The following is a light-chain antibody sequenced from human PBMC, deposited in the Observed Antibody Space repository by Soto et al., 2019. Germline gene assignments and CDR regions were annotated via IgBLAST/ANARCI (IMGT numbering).Light chain of an antibody. Sequence: QSVLTQPPSVSGAPGQRVTISCTGSSSNIGAGYDVHWYPQLPGTAPKLLIYGNSNRPSGVPDRFSGSKSGTSASLAITGLQAEDEADYYCQSYDSSLSGSSVFGTGTKVTVL. V-gene: IGLV1-40*01. CDR3: QSYDSSLSGSSV. J-gene: IGLJ1*01. CDR1: SSNIGAGYD. CDR2: GNS.